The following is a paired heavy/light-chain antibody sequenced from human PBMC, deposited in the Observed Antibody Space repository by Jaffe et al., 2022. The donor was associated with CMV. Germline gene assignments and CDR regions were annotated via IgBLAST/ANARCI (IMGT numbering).Light chain of an antibody. Sequence: DIVMTQSPDFLAVSLGERATINCKASQSVVYSPNNKSYLAWYQHKPKQPPKTLIYWASTRESGVPDRFSGSGSGTDFTLTISSLQAEDVAVYYCQQYCCSPCTFGPGTRVELK. CDR1: QSVVYSPNNKSY. V-gene: IGKV4-1*01. CDR3: QQYCCSPCT. CDR2: WAS. J-gene: IGKJ3*01.
Heavy chain of an antibody. CDR1: GYIFTGYY. CDR2: TNPSNGGS. Sequence: QVQLVQSGAEMKPPGASVRVSCKASGYIFTGYYMHWVRQAPGQGFEWMAWTNPSNGGSKYAQKFQGRVSVTRDTSISTSYLELRWLTSDDTAVYYCARDRGITGSTIESPDYWGQGTLVTVSS. D-gene: IGHD1-7*01. V-gene: IGHV1-2*02. CDR3: ARDRGITGSTIESPDY. J-gene: IGHJ4*02.